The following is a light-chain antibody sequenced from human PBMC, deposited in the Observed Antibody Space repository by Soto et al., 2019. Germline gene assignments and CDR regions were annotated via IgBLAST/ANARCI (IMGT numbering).Light chain of an antibody. CDR1: QDISTS. J-gene: IGKJ2*03. V-gene: IGKV1-9*01. CDR2: PAS. CDR3: QHLRTYPFS. Sequence: DIQLTQSPSFLSASVGDRVTVSCRASQDISTSLAWFQQKAGKVPQLLVYPASTLQDGVPSRFSGSGSGTYFTLTINTLQAEDFATYYCQHLRTYPFSFGPGTKLDIK.